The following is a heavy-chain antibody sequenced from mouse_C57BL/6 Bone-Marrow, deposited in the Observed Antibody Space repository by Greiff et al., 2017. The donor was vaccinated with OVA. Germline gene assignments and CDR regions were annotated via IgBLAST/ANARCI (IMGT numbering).Heavy chain of an antibody. V-gene: IGHV1-5*01. Sequence: VQLQQSGTVLARPGASVKMSCKTSGYTFTSYWMHWVKQRPGQGLEWIGAIYPGNSDTSYNQKFKGKAKLTAVTSASTAYMELSSLTNEDSAVYYCTRECDSSWGYYAMDYWGQGTSVTVSS. CDR3: TRECDSSWGYYAMDY. D-gene: IGHD1-1*01. CDR2: IYPGNSDT. CDR1: GYTFTSYW. J-gene: IGHJ4*01.